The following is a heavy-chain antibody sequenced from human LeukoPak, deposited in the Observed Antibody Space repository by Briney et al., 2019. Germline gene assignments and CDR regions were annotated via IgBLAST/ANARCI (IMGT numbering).Heavy chain of an antibody. CDR1: GGSISNYY. CDR2: IYYSGST. J-gene: IGHJ4*02. Sequence: SSETLSLTCTLSGGSISNYYWSWIRQPRGKGLEWIGYIYYSGSTNYNPSLKSRVTISVDTSKNQFSLKLSSMTAADTAVYYCARTAQWLEPFFDYWGQGTLVTVSS. D-gene: IGHD6-19*01. CDR3: ARTAQWLEPFFDY. V-gene: IGHV4-59*01.